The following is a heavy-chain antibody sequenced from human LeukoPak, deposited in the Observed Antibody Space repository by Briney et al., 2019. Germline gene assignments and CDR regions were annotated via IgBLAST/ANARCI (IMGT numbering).Heavy chain of an antibody. CDR2: ISSSGSTI. Sequence: GGSLRLSCAASGFTFSSYSMTWVRQAPGKGLEWVSYISSSGSTIYYADSVKGRFTISRDNAKNSLYLQMNSLRAEDTAVYYCAREPNYYDSSGYVDDYWGQGTLVTVSS. CDR3: AREPNYYDSSGYVDDY. CDR1: GFTFSSYS. D-gene: IGHD3-22*01. V-gene: IGHV3-48*04. J-gene: IGHJ4*02.